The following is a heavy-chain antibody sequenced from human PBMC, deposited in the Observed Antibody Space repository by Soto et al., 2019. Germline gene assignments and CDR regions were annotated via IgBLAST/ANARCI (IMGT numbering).Heavy chain of an antibody. V-gene: IGHV3-15*07. D-gene: IGHD6-19*01. CDR2: IKSKADGGTT. J-gene: IGHJ5*02. CDR3: ITDTGITVP. CDR1: GFTFSNFW. Sequence: EVQLVESGGGLVKPGGSLRLSCAGSGFTFSNFWMNWVRQAPGKGLEWVGRIKSKADGGTTDYTTPVKGRFTISRDDSKNTLYLQMNSRETQDTAVYYCITDTGITVPWGQGTLVTVSS.